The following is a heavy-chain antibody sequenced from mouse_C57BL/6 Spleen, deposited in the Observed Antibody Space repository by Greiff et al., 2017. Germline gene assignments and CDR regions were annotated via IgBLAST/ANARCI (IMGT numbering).Heavy chain of an antibody. Sequence: LEESGAELVKPGASVKISCKASGYAFSSYWMNWVKQRPGKGLEWIGQIYPGDGDTNYNGKFKGKATLTADKSSSTAYMQLSSLTSEDSAVYFCARGLRSYAMDYWGQGTSVTVSS. D-gene: IGHD1-1*01. CDR1: GYAFSSYW. CDR2: IYPGDGDT. CDR3: ARGLRSYAMDY. V-gene: IGHV1-80*01. J-gene: IGHJ4*01.